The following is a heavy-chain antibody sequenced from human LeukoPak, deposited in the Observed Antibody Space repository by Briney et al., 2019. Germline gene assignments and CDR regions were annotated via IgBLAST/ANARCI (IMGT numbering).Heavy chain of an antibody. CDR2: MNPNSGNT. Sequence: ASVKVSCKASGYTFTSYGISWVRQAPGQGLEWMGWMNPNSGNTGYAQKFQGRVTMTRNTSISTAYMELSSLRSEDTAVYHCARVSNGGMDVWGQGTTVTVSS. J-gene: IGHJ6*02. CDR3: ARVSNGGMDV. D-gene: IGHD2-8*01. V-gene: IGHV1-8*02. CDR1: GYTFTSYG.